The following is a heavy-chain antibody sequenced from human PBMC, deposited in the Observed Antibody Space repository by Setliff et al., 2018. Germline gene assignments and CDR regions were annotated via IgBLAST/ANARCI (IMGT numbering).Heavy chain of an antibody. CDR3: ARSENCSGGRCYGQMPAALGH. V-gene: IGHV3-21*01. CDR2: IDSSSTWI. D-gene: IGHD2-15*01. CDR1: GFTFSSYT. Sequence: GGSLRLSCAASGFTFSSYTMNWVRQAPGQGLEWVSSIDSSSTWIYYADSVKGRFTISRDNAKNSLYLQMNSLRAEDTATYYCARSENCSGGRCYGQMPAALGHWGQGTLVTVSS. J-gene: IGHJ4*02.